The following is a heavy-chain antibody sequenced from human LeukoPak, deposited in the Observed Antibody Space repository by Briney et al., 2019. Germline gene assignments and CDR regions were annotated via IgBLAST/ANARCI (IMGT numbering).Heavy chain of an antibody. J-gene: IGHJ1*01. D-gene: IGHD6-19*01. CDR3: ARDFGPYSSGWSYFQH. CDR2: INPSGGST. Sequence: ASVKVSCKASGYTFTSYYMHWVRQAPGQGLEWMGIINPSGGSTSYGQKFQGRVTMTRDTSTSTVYMELSSLRSEDTAVYYCARDFGPYSSGWSYFQHWGQGTLVAVSS. V-gene: IGHV1-46*01. CDR1: GYTFTSYY.